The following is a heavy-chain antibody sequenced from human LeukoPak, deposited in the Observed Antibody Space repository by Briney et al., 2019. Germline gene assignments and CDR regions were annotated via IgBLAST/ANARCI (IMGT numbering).Heavy chain of an antibody. V-gene: IGHV1-2*04. Sequence: ASVKVSCKASGYTFTGYYMHWVRQAPGQGLEWMGWINPNSGGTNYAQKFQGWVTMTRDTSISTAYMEPSRLRSDDTAVYYCAREILDYGDYYYYYGMDVWGQGTTVTVSS. CDR3: AREILDYGDYYYYYGMDV. D-gene: IGHD4-17*01. J-gene: IGHJ6*02. CDR1: GYTFTGYY. CDR2: INPNSGGT.